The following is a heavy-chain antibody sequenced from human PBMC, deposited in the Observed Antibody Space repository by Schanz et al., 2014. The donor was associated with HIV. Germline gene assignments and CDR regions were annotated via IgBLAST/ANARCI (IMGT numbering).Heavy chain of an antibody. CDR3: ARGRSGYCSGGSCPYGRYYFDY. J-gene: IGHJ4*02. Sequence: QVQLVQSGAEVKKPGASVKVSCKASGYTFTAYYIHWVRQAPGQGLEWMGWINPNSGGTNSAQKFQGRVTRSMDTSISTAYMELSRLRSDDTAVYYCARGRSGYCSGGSCPYGRYYFDYWGQGTLVTVSS. CDR1: GYTFTAYY. D-gene: IGHD2-15*01. V-gene: IGHV1-2*02. CDR2: INPNSGGT.